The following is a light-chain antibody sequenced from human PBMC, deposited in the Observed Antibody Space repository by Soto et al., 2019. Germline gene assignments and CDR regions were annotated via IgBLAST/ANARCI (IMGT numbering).Light chain of an antibody. CDR2: DAS. CDR3: QQRSDWLIT. J-gene: IGKJ5*01. V-gene: IGKV3-11*01. Sequence: EIVLTQSPATLSLSPGERATLSCRARQSVSTYLAWNQQKPGQAPRLLIYDASHRATGIPARFSGSGSGTDFTLTISSLEPEDFAVYYCQQRSDWLITFGQGTRLEIK. CDR1: QSVSTY.